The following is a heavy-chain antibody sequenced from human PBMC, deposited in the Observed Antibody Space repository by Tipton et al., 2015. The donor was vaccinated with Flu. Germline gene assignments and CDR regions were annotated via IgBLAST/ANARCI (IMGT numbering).Heavy chain of an antibody. CDR2: IYYRGNT. CDR1: GGSISSYY. Sequence: TLSLTCTVSGGSISSYYWSWIRQSPGKGLEWIGYIYYRGNTNYNPSLKSRVTISLDTSKNQFSLRLSSVTAADTAVYYCARLKGTSYAFWSGYPGLFDNWGQGTLVTVSS. J-gene: IGHJ4*02. V-gene: IGHV4-59*08. D-gene: IGHD3-3*01. CDR3: ARLKGTSYAFWSGYPGLFDN.